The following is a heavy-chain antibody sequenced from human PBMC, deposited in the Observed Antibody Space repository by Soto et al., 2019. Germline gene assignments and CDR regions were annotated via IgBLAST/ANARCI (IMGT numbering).Heavy chain of an antibody. CDR2: IYNSGST. CDR1: GGSISSYY. Sequence: SETLSLICTVSGGSISSYYWSWIRQPAGKGLEWIGRIYNSGSTYYNSSLKSRVTISVDRSKNHFFLNLTSVTAADTAVYYCATYRKFFQIWGQGTKVTVSS. CDR3: ATYRKFFQI. V-gene: IGHV4-4*07. J-gene: IGHJ3*02.